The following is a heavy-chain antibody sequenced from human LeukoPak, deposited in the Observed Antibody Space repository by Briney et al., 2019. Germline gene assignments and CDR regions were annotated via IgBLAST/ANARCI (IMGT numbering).Heavy chain of an antibody. CDR1: GFTFSSYW. J-gene: IGHJ4*02. CDR2: INSDGSST. D-gene: IGHD6-13*01. CDR3: ALSSSWYGGFFDY. V-gene: IGHV3-74*01. Sequence: GGSLRLSCAASGFTFSSYWMHWVRQAPGKGLVWVSRINSDGSSTRYADSVKGRFTISRDNSKNTLYLQMNSLRAEDTAVYYCALSSSWYGGFFDYWGQGTLVTVSS.